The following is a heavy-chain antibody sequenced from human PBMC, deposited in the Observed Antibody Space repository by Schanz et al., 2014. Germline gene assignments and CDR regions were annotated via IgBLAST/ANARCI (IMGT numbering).Heavy chain of an antibody. J-gene: IGHJ4*02. Sequence: EVKLVESGGGLVQPGGSLRLSCAASGFTFSNHALSWVRQAPGKGLEWVSGIGGSGDSTHYADSVKGRFIISRDNSKNTLYLQVNSLRAEDTAVYYCARDGDFDYWGQGTLVTVSS. CDR2: IGGSGDST. CDR3: ARDGDFDY. CDR1: GFTFSNHA. V-gene: IGHV3-23*04.